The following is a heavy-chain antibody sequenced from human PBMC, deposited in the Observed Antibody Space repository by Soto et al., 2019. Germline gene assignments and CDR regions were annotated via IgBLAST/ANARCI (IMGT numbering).Heavy chain of an antibody. D-gene: IGHD6-13*01. V-gene: IGHV3-23*01. CDR3: AKDQSSSWYEIDY. Sequence: EVQLLESGGGLVQPGGSLRLSCAASGFTFSNYAVTWVRKAPGKGLEWVSTISGSGGSTYYADSVKGRFTISRDNSKNTLYLQMNSLRAEDTAVYYCAKDQSSSWYEIDYWGQGTLVTVSS. J-gene: IGHJ4*02. CDR2: ISGSGGST. CDR1: GFTFSNYA.